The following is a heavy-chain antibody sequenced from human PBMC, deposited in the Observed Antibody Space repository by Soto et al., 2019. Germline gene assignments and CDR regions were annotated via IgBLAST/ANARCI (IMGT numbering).Heavy chain of an antibody. Sequence: GGSLRLSCAASGFSFTTYAMHWVRQAPGKGLEWVAVTSDDGSIKYYADSVKGRFTISRDNSKNTFYLQMNSLRGDDTALYYCARAIETAMDPCDYWGQGALVTVSS. D-gene: IGHD5-18*01. V-gene: IGHV3-30-3*01. J-gene: IGHJ4*02. CDR1: GFSFTTYA. CDR3: ARAIETAMDPCDY. CDR2: TSDDGSIK.